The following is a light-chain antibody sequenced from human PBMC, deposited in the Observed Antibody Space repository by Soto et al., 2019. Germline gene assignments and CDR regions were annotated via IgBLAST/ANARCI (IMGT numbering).Light chain of an antibody. V-gene: IGKV1-5*03. CDR2: KAS. Sequence: DIQMTQSPSTLSASVGDRVTITCRASQSISSWLAWYQQKPGKAPKLLIYKASSLESGVPSRFRGSGSGTEFTLTISSLQPDDFATYYCQQYNSYSPLFTFGPGTKVD. CDR3: QQYNSYSPLFT. CDR1: QSISSW. J-gene: IGKJ3*01.